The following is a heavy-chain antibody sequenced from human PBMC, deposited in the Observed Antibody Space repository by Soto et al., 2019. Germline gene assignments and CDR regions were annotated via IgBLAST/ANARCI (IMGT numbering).Heavy chain of an antibody. CDR2: ISSSGSTI. J-gene: IGHJ6*03. CDR3: ARAGIFYDILTGYYEIIDYYYYMDV. CDR1: GFTFSDYY. V-gene: IGHV3-11*01. Sequence: GSLRLSCAASGFTFSDYYMSWIRQAPGKGLEWVSYISSSGSTIYYADSVKGRFTISRDNAKNSLYLQMNSLRAEDTAVYYCARAGIFYDILTGYYEIIDYYYYMDVWGKATTVTVSS. D-gene: IGHD3-9*01.